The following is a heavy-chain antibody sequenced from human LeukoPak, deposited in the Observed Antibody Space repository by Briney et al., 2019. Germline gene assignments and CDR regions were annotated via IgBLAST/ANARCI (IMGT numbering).Heavy chain of an antibody. CDR2: A. D-gene: IGHD3-22*01. Sequence: ANYAQKFQGRVTITADESTSTAYMELSSLRSEDTAVYYCARARDYDSSGYSSYYYYGMDVWGQGTTVTVSS. J-gene: IGHJ6*02. CDR3: ARARDYDSSGYSSYYYYGMDV. V-gene: IGHV1-69*01.